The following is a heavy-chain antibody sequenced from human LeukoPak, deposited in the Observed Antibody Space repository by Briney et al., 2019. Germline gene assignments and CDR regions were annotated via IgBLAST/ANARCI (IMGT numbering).Heavy chain of an antibody. Sequence: SETLSLTCTVSGGSISSYYWSWLRQPPGKGLEWIGYIYYSGSTNYNPSLKSRVTISVDTSKNQFSLKLSSVTAADTAVYYCASGTLYDYVWGSYRSTQSYYFDYWGQGTLVTVSS. CDR3: ASGTLYDYVWGSYRSTQSYYFDY. CDR2: IYYSGST. CDR1: GGSISSYY. V-gene: IGHV4-59*01. D-gene: IGHD3-16*02. J-gene: IGHJ4*02.